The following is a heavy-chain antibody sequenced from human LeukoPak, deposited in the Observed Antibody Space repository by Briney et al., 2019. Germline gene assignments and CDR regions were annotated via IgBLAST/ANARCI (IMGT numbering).Heavy chain of an antibody. CDR1: GYTFISYG. V-gene: IGHV1-18*01. CDR2: ISAYNGNT. J-gene: IGHJ1*01. D-gene: IGHD3-22*01. Sequence: GASVKVSCKASGYTFISYGISWVRQAPGQGLEWMGWISAYNGNTNYAQKFQGRVTMTTDTSTSTAYMELSSLRSEDTAVYYCARIAEDYYDSSGYGYFQHWGQGTLVTVSS. CDR3: ARIAEDYYDSSGYGYFQH.